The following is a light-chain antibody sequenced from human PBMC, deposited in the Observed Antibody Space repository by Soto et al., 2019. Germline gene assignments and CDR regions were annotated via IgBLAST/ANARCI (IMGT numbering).Light chain of an antibody. CDR2: DAS. CDR3: QQYNSDSQT. CDR1: QSISSW. Sequence: LMTQAASTLSASVGDRVTLTCRASQSISSWLAWYQQKPGKAPKLLIYDASSWESGVPSRFSGSGSGTEFTLTISSLQPEEFAIYYCQQYNSDSQTCGQGTKVDIK. J-gene: IGKJ1*01. V-gene: IGKV1-5*01.